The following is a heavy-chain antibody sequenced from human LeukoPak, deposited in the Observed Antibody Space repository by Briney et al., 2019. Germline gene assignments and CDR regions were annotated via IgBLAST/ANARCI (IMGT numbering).Heavy chain of an antibody. CDR1: GYTFTGYY. CDR3: AREFMTTVTLDV. Sequence: LGASVKVSCKASGYTFTGYYMHWVRQAPGQGLEWMGWIDPNSGDTNYAQKFQGRVTMTRDTSISTAYMEVSRLTSDDTAVYYCAREFMTTVTLDVWGEGTTVTVSS. D-gene: IGHD4-17*01. V-gene: IGHV1-2*03. CDR2: IDPNSGDT. J-gene: IGHJ6*04.